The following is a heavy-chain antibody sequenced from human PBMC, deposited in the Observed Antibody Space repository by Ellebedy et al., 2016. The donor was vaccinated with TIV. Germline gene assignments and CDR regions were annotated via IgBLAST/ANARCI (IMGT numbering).Heavy chain of an antibody. CDR2: IRSKAYGETP. V-gene: IGHV3-49*03. CDR1: GFSFGDHG. D-gene: IGHD5-18*01. J-gene: IGHJ4*02. Sequence: PGGSLRLSCTTSGFSFGDHGMSWFRQAPGKGLEWVSFIRSKAYGETPNYAASVSGRFSISRDDSKSIVYLQMNSLETEDTAVYFCVRDGSGFSSGYFDYWGQGILVTVSS. CDR3: VRDGSGFSSGYFDY.